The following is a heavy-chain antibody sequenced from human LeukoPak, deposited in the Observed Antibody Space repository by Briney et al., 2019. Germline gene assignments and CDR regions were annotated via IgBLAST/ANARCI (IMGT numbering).Heavy chain of an antibody. CDR1: GFTFSSYS. CDR2: ISSSSSAI. Sequence: GGSLRLSCAASGFTFSSYSMNWVRQAPGKGLEWVSYISSSSSAIYYADSVKGRFTISRDNAKNSLYLQMNSLRDEDTAVYYCARSMVRGGYAFDIWGQGTMVTASS. J-gene: IGHJ3*02. D-gene: IGHD3-10*01. CDR3: ARSMVRGGYAFDI. V-gene: IGHV3-48*02.